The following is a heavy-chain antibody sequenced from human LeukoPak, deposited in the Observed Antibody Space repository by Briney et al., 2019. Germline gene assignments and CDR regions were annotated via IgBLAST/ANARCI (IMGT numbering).Heavy chain of an antibody. D-gene: IGHD4/OR15-4a*01. CDR3: ARVLSGMGLYYFDY. V-gene: IGHV3-53*01. CDR1: GFTVSSNY. CDR2: MYCGGST. J-gene: IGHJ4*02. Sequence: GGSLRLSCAASGFTVSSNYMSWVRQAPGKGLEWVSVMYCGGSTYYADSVKGRLIISRDNYKNKLYVQMNSLRAEDKAVYYCARVLSGMGLYYFDYWGQGTLVTVSS.